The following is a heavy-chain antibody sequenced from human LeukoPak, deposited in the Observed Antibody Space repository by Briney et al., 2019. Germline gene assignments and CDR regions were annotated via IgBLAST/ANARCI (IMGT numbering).Heavy chain of an antibody. D-gene: IGHD3-22*01. J-gene: IGHJ4*02. Sequence: GGSLRLSCAASGFTFSSYWMSWVRQAPGTGLEWVANIKQDGSEKYYVDSVKGRFTISRDNAKNSLYLQMNSLRAEGTAVYYCARAVEDYYDSSGQYYFDYWGQGTLVTVSS. CDR2: IKQDGSEK. V-gene: IGHV3-7*01. CDR3: ARAVEDYYDSSGQYYFDY. CDR1: GFTFSSYW.